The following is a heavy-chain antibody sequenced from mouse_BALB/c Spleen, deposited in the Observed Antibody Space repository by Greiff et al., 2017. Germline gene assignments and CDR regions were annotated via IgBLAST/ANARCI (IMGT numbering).Heavy chain of an antibody. CDR3: ARNYGSGYAMDY. J-gene: IGHJ4*01. V-gene: IGHV5-9-4*01. CDR2: ISSGGSYT. CDR1: GFTFSSYA. Sequence: EVMLVESGGGLVKPGGSLKLSCAASGFTFSSYAMSWVRQSPEKRLEWVAEISSGGSYTYYPDTVTGRFTISRDNAKNTLYLEMSSLRSEDTAMYYCARNYGSGYAMDYWGQGTSVTVSS. D-gene: IGHD1-1*01.